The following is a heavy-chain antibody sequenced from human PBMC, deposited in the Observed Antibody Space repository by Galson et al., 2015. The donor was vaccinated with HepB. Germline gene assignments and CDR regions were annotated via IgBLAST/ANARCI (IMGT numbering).Heavy chain of an antibody. D-gene: IGHD3/OR15-3a*01. Sequence: QSGAEVKKPGESLKISCKGSGYNFTNYWIGWVRQMPGKGLEWMGIVFPGDSDTKYSPSLQGQVTISADKSISTAYLQWSSLKASDTAMYYCAYATQFWDYGLNVFDIWGQGTVVTVS. V-gene: IGHV5-51*06. CDR1: GYNFTNYW. CDR3: AYATQFWDYGLNVFDI. J-gene: IGHJ3*02. CDR2: VFPGDSDT.